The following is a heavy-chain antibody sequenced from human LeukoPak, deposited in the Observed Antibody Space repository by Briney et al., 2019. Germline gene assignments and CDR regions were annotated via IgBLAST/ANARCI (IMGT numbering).Heavy chain of an antibody. CDR1: GGTFSSYA. CDR3: ASVGFTPWDAFDI. CDR2: MNPNSGNT. Sequence: ASVKVSCKASGGTFSSYAISWVRQAPGQGLEWMGWMNPNSGNTGYAQKFQGRVTMTRNTSISTAYMELSSLRSEDTAVYYCASVGFTPWDAFDIWGQGTMVTVSS. V-gene: IGHV1-8*02. D-gene: IGHD3-10*01. J-gene: IGHJ3*02.